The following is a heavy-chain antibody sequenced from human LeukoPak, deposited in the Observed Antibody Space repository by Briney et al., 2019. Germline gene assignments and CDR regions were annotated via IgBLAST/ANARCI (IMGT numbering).Heavy chain of an antibody. V-gene: IGHV3-74*01. CDR1: GFTFSSYW. D-gene: IGHD6-6*01. J-gene: IGHJ4*02. CDR3: AILRLVSYFDY. Sequence: PGGSLRLSCAASGFTFSSYWMHWVRQAPGKGLVGVSRINSDGSSTSYVDSVKGRFTISRDNAKNTLYLQMNSLRAEDTAVYYCAILRLVSYFDYWGQGTLVTVSS. CDR2: INSDGSST.